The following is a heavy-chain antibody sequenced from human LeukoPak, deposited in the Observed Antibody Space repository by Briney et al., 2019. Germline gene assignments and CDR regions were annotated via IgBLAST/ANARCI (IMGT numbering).Heavy chain of an antibody. Sequence: KPSETPSLTCAVYGGSFSGYYWSWLRQPPGKGLEWIGEINHSGSTNYNPSLKSRVTISVDTSKNQFSLKLSAVTAADTAVYYCARVTGYVMEDYFDYWGQGTLVTVSS. CDR1: GGSFSGYY. V-gene: IGHV4-34*01. D-gene: IGHD6-13*01. CDR3: ARVTGYVMEDYFDY. J-gene: IGHJ4*02. CDR2: INHSGST.